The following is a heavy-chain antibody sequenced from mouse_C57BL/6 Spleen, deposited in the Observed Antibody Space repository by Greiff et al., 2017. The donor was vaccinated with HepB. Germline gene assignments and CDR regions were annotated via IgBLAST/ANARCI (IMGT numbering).Heavy chain of an antibody. Sequence: QVQLQQSGAELVRPGASVKLSCKASGYTFTDYYINWVKQRPGQGLEWIARIYPGSGNTYYNEKFKGKATLTAEKSSSTAYMQLSSLTSEDSAVYFCARDYYGSSFPLLCYWGQGTTLTVSS. V-gene: IGHV1-76*01. D-gene: IGHD1-1*01. J-gene: IGHJ2*01. CDR2: IYPGSGNT. CDR3: ARDYYGSSFPLLCY. CDR1: GYTFTDYY.